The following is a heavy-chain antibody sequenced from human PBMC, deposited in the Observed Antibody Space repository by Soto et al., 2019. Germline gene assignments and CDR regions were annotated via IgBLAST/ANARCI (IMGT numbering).Heavy chain of an antibody. V-gene: IGHV6-1*01. CDR2: TYYRSKWYN. CDR3: ARSPIYSDGSGHDLYYYYYGMDV. J-gene: IGHJ6*02. Sequence: SQTLSLTCAISGDSVSSNSAAWNWIRQSPSRGLEWLGRTYYRSKWYNDYAVSVKSRITINPDTSKNQFSLQLNSVTPEDTAVYYCARSPIYSDGSGHDLYYYYYGMDVWGQGTTVTVS. D-gene: IGHD5-12*01. CDR1: GDSVSSNSAA.